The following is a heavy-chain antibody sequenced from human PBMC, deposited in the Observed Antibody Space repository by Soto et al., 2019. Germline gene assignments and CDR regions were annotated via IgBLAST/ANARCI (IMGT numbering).Heavy chain of an antibody. J-gene: IGHJ4*02. V-gene: IGHV3-23*01. Sequence: LSNTCAASGIAFSRFAMTSVPLFPGKGLEGVSGITGSGGSTYYADSVKGRFTISRDNSKNTLSLQMNSLRAEDTTVYHCAKVKTTLPDYFDYWGQGTLVTVSS. D-gene: IGHD1-7*01. CDR2: ITGSGGST. CDR1: GIAFSRFA. CDR3: AKVKTTLPDYFDY.